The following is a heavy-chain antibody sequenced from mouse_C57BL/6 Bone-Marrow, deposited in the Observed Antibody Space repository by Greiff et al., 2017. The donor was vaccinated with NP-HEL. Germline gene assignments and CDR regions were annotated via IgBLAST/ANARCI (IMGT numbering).Heavy chain of an antibody. J-gene: IGHJ3*01. CDR3: ASMVKAY. D-gene: IGHD2-2*01. CDR1: GYTFTSYW. Sequence: QVHVKQPGAELVKPGASVKLSCKASGYTFTSYWMHWVKQRPGQGLEWIGMIHPNSGSTNYNEKFKSKATLTVDKSSSTAYMQLSSLTSEDSAVYYCASMVKAYWGQGTLVTVSA. V-gene: IGHV1-64*01. CDR2: IHPNSGST.